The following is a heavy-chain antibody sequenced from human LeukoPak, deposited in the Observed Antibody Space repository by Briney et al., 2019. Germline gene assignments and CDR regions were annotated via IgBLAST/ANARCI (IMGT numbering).Heavy chain of an antibody. CDR3: XXXXXGYNRMSDY. CDR1: GGSISSSSYY. D-gene: IGHD5-12*01. J-gene: IGHJ4*02. Sequence: SETLSLTCTVSGGSISSSSYYWGWIRQPPGKGLEWIGSIYYSGSTYYNPSLKSRVTISVDTSKNQFSLKLSSVTAADTAVYXXXXXXXGYNRMSDYWGQGTLVTVSS. V-gene: IGHV4-39*01. CDR2: IYYSGST.